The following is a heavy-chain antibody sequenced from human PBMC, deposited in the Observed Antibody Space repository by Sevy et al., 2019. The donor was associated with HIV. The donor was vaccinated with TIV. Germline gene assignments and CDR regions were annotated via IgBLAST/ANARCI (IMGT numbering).Heavy chain of an antibody. CDR3: AGVIAAAGTCTAFDI. J-gene: IGHJ3*02. CDR2: ISYDGSNK. V-gene: IGHV3-30-3*01. CDR1: GFTFSSYA. D-gene: IGHD6-13*01. Sequence: GESLKISCAASGFTFSSYAMHWVRQAPGKGLEWVAVISYDGSNKYYADSVKGRFTISRDNSKNTLYLQMNSLRAEDTAVYYCAGVIAAAGTCTAFDIWGQGTMVTVSS.